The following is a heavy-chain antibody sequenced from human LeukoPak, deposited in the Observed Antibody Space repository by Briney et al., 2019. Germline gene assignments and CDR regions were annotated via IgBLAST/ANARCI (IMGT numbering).Heavy chain of an antibody. D-gene: IGHD3-3*01. CDR2: IIPIFGTA. CDR1: GYTFTSYG. J-gene: IGHJ5*02. CDR3: ARDRSGDDDFWSGYYTNYFDP. V-gene: IGHV1-69*06. Sequence: ASVKVSCKASGYTFTSYGISWVRQAPGQGLEWMGGIIPIFGTANYAQKFQGRVTITADKSTSTAYMELSSLRSEDTAVYYCARDRSGDDDFWSGYYTNYFDPWGQGTLVTVSS.